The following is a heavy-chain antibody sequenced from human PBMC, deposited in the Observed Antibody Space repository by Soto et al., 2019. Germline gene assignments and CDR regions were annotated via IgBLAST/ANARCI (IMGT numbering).Heavy chain of an antibody. CDR3: ARKKDGNYYYYGMDV. D-gene: IGHD2-15*01. CDR1: GYTFTSYD. J-gene: IGHJ6*02. Sequence: ASVKVSCKASGYTFTSYDINWVRQATGQGLEWMGWMNPNSGNTGYAQKFQGRVTMTRNTSISTAYMELSSLRSEDTAVYYCARKKDGNYYYYGMDVWGQGTTVTVSS. V-gene: IGHV1-8*01. CDR2: MNPNSGNT.